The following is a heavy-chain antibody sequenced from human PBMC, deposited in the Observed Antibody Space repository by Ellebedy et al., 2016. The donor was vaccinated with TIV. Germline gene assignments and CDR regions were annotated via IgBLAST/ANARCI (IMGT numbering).Heavy chain of an antibody. CDR1: GFTFSASH. CDR3: SRQTDSCHDY. Sequence: GGSLRLSXAASGFTFSASHMHWVRQASGKGLEWVGHVRNKADGYATAYGASVNGRFTISRDDAENTAYPQMSSLRPEDTAVYYCSRQTDSCHDYWGQGILVTVSS. V-gene: IGHV3-73*01. J-gene: IGHJ4*02. D-gene: IGHD1-14*01. CDR2: VRNKADGYAT.